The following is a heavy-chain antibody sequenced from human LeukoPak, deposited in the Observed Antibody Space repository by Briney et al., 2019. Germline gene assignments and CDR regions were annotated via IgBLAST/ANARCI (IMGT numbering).Heavy chain of an antibody. D-gene: IGHD6-19*01. Sequence: GGSLRLSCAASGFTFSSYGMHRVRQAPGKGLEWVAVIWYDGSNKYYADSVKGRFTISRDNSKNTLYLQMNSLRAEDTAVYYCAKDTRGIAVAGNFDYWGQGTLVTVSS. J-gene: IGHJ4*02. CDR1: GFTFSSYG. V-gene: IGHV3-33*06. CDR2: IWYDGSNK. CDR3: AKDTRGIAVAGNFDY.